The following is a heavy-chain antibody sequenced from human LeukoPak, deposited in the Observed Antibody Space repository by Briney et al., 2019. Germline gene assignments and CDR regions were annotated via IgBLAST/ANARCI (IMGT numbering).Heavy chain of an antibody. CDR2: ISAYNGNT. CDR1: GYTFTSYG. CDR3: ASDSSSSGFDY. J-gene: IGHJ4*02. V-gene: IGHV1-18*01. Sequence: ASVKVSCKASGYTFTSYGISWVRQAPGQGLEWMGWISAYNGNTNYAQKLQGRVTMTRDTSISTAYMELSRLRSDDTAVYYCASDSSSSGFDYWGQGTLVTVSS. D-gene: IGHD6-6*01.